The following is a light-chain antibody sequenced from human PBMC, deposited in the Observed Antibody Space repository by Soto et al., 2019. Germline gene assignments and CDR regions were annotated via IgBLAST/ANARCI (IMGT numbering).Light chain of an antibody. CDR2: EVS. Sequence: QPASVSGSPGQSITISCTGTSSDVGSYNLVSWYQQHPGKAPKLMIYEVSKRPSGVSNRFSGSKSGNTASLTISGLQAEDEADYYCCSYAGSRVFGTGTKLTVL. CDR3: CSYAGSRV. V-gene: IGLV2-23*02. J-gene: IGLJ1*01. CDR1: SSDVGSYNL.